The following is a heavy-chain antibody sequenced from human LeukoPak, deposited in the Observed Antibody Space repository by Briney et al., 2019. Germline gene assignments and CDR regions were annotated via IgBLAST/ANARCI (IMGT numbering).Heavy chain of an antibody. CDR1: GYSISSGYY. V-gene: IGHV4-38-2*02. J-gene: IGHJ4*02. Sequence: SETLSLTCTVSGYSISSGYYWGWIRQPPGKGLEWIGSIYHSGSTYYNPSLKSRVTISVDTSKNQFSLKLSSVTAADTAVYYCARVYTVYDILTGGYYFDYWGQGTLVTVSS. D-gene: IGHD3-9*01. CDR3: ARVYTVYDILTGGYYFDY. CDR2: IYHSGST.